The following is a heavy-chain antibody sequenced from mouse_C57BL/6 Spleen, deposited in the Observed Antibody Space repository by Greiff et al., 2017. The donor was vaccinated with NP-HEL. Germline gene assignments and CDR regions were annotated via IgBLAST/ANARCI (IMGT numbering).Heavy chain of an antibody. V-gene: IGHV1-26*01. D-gene: IGHD3-1*01. CDR1: GYTFTDYY. CDR3: ARRGYGFAY. J-gene: IGHJ3*01. CDR2: INPNNGGT. Sequence: VQLQQSGPELVKPGASVKISCKASGYTFTDYYMNWVKQSHGKSLEWIGDINPNNGGTSYNQKFKGKATLTVDKSSSTAYMELRSLTSEDSAVYYCARRGYGFAYWGQGTLVTVSA.